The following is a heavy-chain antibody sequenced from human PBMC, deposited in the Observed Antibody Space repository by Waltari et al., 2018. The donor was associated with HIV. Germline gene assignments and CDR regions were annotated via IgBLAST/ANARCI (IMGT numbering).Heavy chain of an antibody. Sequence: QVQLVQSGAEVKKPGASVKVSCQASGYTFTSSGISWVRQAPGQGLEWMGWISSYHGNTNYAQHLQGRVTLTTDTSTSTAYMELRSLRSDDTAVYFCARVAQYQYDFWSGYRFEYWGQGTLVTVSS. CDR2: ISSYHGNT. J-gene: IGHJ4*02. D-gene: IGHD3-3*01. CDR3: ARVAQYQYDFWSGYRFEY. V-gene: IGHV1-18*01. CDR1: GYTFTSSG.